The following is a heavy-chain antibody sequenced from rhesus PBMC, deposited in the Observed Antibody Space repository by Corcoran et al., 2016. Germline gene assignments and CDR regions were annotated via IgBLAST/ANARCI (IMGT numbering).Heavy chain of an antibody. J-gene: IGHJ4*01. CDR3: ARRPYYYDSGYFY. V-gene: IGHV4-99*01. D-gene: IGHD3-28*01. Sequence: QVQLQESGPGLVKPSETLSLTCAVSGYSISSGYYWGWIRQPPGKGLEYIGYIRCSSGSTYYNPSLKSRVTISKDTSKNQFSLKLSSVTAADTAVYYCARRPYYYDSGYFYWGQGVLVTVSS. CDR2: IRCSSGST. CDR1: GYSISSGYY.